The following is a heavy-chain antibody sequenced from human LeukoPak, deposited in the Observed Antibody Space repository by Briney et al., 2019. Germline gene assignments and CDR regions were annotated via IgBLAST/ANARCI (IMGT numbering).Heavy chain of an antibody. J-gene: IGHJ6*03. Sequence: ASVKLSCKAAGYTCTGYYMHWVRQAPRQGLEWMGWINPNSSGTTYAQKFQSRVTMTRDTSIRTAYMVLSRLRSDDTAVYYCARDGTGWFGEFAGKYYYYYMDVWGKGTTVTISS. CDR2: INPNSSGT. V-gene: IGHV1-2*02. CDR1: GYTCTGYY. CDR3: ARDGTGWFGEFAGKYYYYYMDV. D-gene: IGHD3-10*01.